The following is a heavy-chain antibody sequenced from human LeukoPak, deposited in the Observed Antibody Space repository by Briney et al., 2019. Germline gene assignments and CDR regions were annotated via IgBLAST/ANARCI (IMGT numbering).Heavy chain of an antibody. Sequence: SVTVSCKASGGTFSSYAISWVRQAPGQGLEWMGGIIPIFGTANYAQKFQGRVTITADESTSTAYMELSSLRSEDTAVYYCARVKGGYCSSTSCSSWFDPWGQGTLVTVSS. J-gene: IGHJ5*02. CDR1: GGTFSSYA. D-gene: IGHD2-2*01. CDR3: ARVKGGYCSSTSCSSWFDP. CDR2: IIPIFGTA. V-gene: IGHV1-69*13.